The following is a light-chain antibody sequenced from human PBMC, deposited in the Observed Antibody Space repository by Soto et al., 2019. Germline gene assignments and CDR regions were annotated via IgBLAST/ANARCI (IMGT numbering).Light chain of an antibody. V-gene: IGKV3-20*01. CDR2: GAS. Sequence: EIVLRQSPNTLSLSPGERATLSCWASESVSSSYLAWYQQRPGQAPRLLIYGASSRATGIPDRFSGSGSGTDFTLTISRLEPEDFAMYYCQQYSASPRTVGQGTKVEIK. J-gene: IGKJ2*01. CDR1: ESVSSSY. CDR3: QQYSASPRT.